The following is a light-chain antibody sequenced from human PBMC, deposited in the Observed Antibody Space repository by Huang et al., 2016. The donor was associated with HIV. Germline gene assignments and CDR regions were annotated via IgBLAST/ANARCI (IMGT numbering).Light chain of an antibody. J-gene: IGKJ1*01. CDR2: DAS. V-gene: IGKV3-11*01. Sequence: EIVLTQSPATLSLSPGERATLSCRASQSVSSYLAWYQQKPGQAPRLLIYDASKRATGIPARFSGSGAGTDFTLTISSLEPEDFAVYYCQQRSSWPRTFGQGTKVEIK. CDR1: QSVSSY. CDR3: QQRSSWPRT.